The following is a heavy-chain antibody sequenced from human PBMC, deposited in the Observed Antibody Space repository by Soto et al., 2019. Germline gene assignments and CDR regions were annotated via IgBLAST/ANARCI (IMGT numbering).Heavy chain of an antibody. CDR2: IYYSGST. D-gene: IGHD3-22*01. J-gene: IGHJ6*02. CDR3: ARSSYVFIFPTYYYYGMDV. CDR1: GGSISSYY. Sequence: SETLSLTCTVSGGSISSYYWSWIRQPPGKGLEWIGYIYYSGSTNYNPSLKSRVTISVDTSKNQFSLKLSSVTAADTAVYYCARSSYVFIFPTYYYYGMDVWGQGTTVTVSS. V-gene: IGHV4-59*01.